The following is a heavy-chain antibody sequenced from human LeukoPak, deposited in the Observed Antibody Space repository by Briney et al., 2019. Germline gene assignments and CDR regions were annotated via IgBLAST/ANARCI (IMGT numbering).Heavy chain of an antibody. CDR2: INHSGST. Sequence: SETLSLTCAVYGGSFSGYYWSWIRQPPGKGLEWIGEINHSGSTNYNPSLKSRVTISVDTSKNQFSLKLSSVTAADTAVYYCARGSSWLSVDYWGQGTLVTVSS. CDR1: GGSFSGYY. D-gene: IGHD6-13*01. V-gene: IGHV4-34*01. CDR3: ARGSSWLSVDY. J-gene: IGHJ4*02.